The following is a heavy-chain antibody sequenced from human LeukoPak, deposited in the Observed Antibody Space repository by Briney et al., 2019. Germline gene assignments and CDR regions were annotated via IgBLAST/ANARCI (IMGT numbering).Heavy chain of an antibody. CDR3: ARDPTTVVTTPYYFDF. CDR1: GGSFSGYH. V-gene: IGHV4-34*01. Sequence: PSETLSLTCAVHGGSFSGYHWNWIRQSPGKGLEWIGEINDRGQTNYNPSLESRVTISVDTSKKQFSLKLNSVTAADTAVYYCARDPTTVVTTPYYFDFWGQGTMVTVSS. J-gene: IGHJ4*02. CDR2: INDRGQT. D-gene: IGHD4-23*01.